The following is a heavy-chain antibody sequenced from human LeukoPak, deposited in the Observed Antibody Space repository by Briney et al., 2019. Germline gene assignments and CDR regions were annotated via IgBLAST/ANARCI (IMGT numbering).Heavy chain of an antibody. Sequence: ASVKVSCKASGYTFTSYGITWVRQAPGQGLEWMGSISAYNGNTNYAQKLQGRVTMTTDTSTSTAYMELRSLRSDDTAVYYCVTGGGAAADYSYYYMDVWGKGTTVTVSS. V-gene: IGHV1-18*01. J-gene: IGHJ6*03. CDR2: ISAYNGNT. CDR1: GYTFTSYG. CDR3: VTGGGAAADYSYYYMDV. D-gene: IGHD6-13*01.